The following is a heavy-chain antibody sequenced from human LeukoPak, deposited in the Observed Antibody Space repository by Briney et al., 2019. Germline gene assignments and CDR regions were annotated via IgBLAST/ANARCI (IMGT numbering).Heavy chain of an antibody. CDR1: GFTFSSYW. Sequence: PGGSLRLSCAASGFTFSSYWMHWVRQAPGKGLVWVSRINSDGSSTSYADSVKGRFTISRDNAKNTLYLQMNSPRAEDTAVYYCARARVVPAAIGAFDIWGQGTMVTVSS. J-gene: IGHJ3*02. D-gene: IGHD2-2*01. CDR3: ARARVVPAAIGAFDI. CDR2: INSDGSST. V-gene: IGHV3-74*01.